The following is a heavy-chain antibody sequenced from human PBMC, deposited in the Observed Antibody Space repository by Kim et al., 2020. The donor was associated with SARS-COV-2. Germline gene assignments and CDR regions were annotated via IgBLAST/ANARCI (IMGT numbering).Heavy chain of an antibody. V-gene: IGHV4-31*02. CDR3: ARDTREMRAFDI. Sequence: WIGYIYYSGSTYYNPSLKSRVTISVDTSKNQFSLKLSSVTAADTAVYYCARDTREMRAFDIWGPGT. CDR2: IYYSGST. J-gene: IGHJ3*02.